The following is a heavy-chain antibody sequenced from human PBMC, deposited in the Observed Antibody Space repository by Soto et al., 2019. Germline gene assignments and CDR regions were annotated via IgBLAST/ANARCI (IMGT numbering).Heavy chain of an antibody. V-gene: IGHV3-30*18. CDR2: ISYDVSHK. J-gene: IGHJ4*02. D-gene: IGHD2-15*01. Sequence: QVQLVESGGGVVQPGRSLRLSCAGSGVTFSNYGLHWVRQAPGKGLEWVAVISYDVSHKYYADSVKGRFTISSDNSNTIPYLQMDSLGDEDTAMYYCAKDAAPRYCGRSSYHPAGAYWGQGTLVTVSS. CDR1: GVTFSNYG. CDR3: AKDAAPRYCGRSSYHPAGAY.